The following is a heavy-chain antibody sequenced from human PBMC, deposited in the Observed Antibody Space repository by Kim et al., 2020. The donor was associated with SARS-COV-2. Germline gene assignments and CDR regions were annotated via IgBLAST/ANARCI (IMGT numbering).Heavy chain of an antibody. J-gene: IGHJ6*01. Sequence: GGSLRLSCAASGFTFSSYAMSWVRQAPGKGLEGVSAVSGSGGSTYSTYSVKGRFTISRDNSKNTLYLHMNSLRAEDTAAYYCAKVRGSGCVSYYVSNVWG. CDR2: VSGSGGST. CDR1: GFTFSSYA. CDR3: AKVRGSGCVSYYVSNV. V-gene: IGHV3-23*01. D-gene: IGHD3-22*01.